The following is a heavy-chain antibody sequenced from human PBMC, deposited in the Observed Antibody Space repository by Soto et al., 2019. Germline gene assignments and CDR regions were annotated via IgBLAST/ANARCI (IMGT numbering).Heavy chain of an antibody. D-gene: IGHD1-26*01. CDR2: IYYSGST. Sequence: SETLSPTCTLSGRSISIYSWSWIRQPPGKGLEWIGYIYYSGSTNYNPSLKSRVTISVDTSKNQFSLKLSSVTAADTAVYYCARMDNSATYQTFDCWGQGTLVTVS. J-gene: IGHJ4*02. CDR3: ARMDNSATYQTFDC. V-gene: IGHV4-59*01. CDR1: GRSISIYS.